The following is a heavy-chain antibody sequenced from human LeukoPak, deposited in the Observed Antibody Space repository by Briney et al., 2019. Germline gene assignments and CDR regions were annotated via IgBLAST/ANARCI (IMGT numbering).Heavy chain of an antibody. D-gene: IGHD3-10*01. J-gene: IGHJ5*02. CDR3: ARRGTGRWFDP. V-gene: IGHV4-31*03. Sequence: SETLSLTCTVSGGSISSGDYFWGWISQHPGKGLEWIGYIYYSGSTYYNPSLKSRVTISVDTSKNQFSLMLNSVTAADTAMYYCARRGTGRWFDPWGQGTLVTVSS. CDR2: IYYSGST. CDR1: GGSISSGDYF.